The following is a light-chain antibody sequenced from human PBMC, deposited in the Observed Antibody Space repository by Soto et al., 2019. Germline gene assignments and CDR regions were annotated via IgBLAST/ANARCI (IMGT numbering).Light chain of an antibody. CDR3: QSYDSTLDARYV. Sequence: QLVLTQPPSVSGAPGQRVTISCTGSGSNIGAGYDVHWYQHRPGTAPKLLVFGDSHRPSGVPDRFSGSKSGTSASLAITGLQAEDEGDYYCQSYDSTLDARYVFGTGTKVTVL. CDR2: GDS. V-gene: IGLV1-40*01. CDR1: GSNIGAGYD. J-gene: IGLJ1*01.